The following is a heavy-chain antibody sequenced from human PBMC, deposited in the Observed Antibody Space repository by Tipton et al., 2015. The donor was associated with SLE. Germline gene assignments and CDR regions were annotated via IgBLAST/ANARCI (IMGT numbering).Heavy chain of an antibody. Sequence: TLSLTCTVSSGSISSGGYYWSWIRQHPGKGLEWIGYIYYSGSTYYNPSLKSRVTISVDTSKNQFSLKLSSVTAADTAVYYCARAGSGMVVTRGGIDAFDIWGQGTMVTVSS. J-gene: IGHJ3*02. CDR3: ARAGSGMVVTRGGIDAFDI. V-gene: IGHV4-31*03. CDR1: SGSISSGGYY. D-gene: IGHD4-23*01. CDR2: IYYSGST.